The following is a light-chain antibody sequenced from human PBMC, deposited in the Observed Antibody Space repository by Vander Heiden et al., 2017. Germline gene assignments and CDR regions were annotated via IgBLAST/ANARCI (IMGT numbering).Light chain of an antibody. J-gene: IGKJ1*01. CDR3: MQALQTPWT. V-gene: IGKV2-28*01. Sequence: DIVMSQSPLSLPVTPGEPASISCRSSQSHLHSNGYKYLDWYLQKPGQSPQLLIYLGSNRASGVPDRFSGSGSGTDFTLKISRVEAEDVGIYYCMQALQTPWTFGQGTKVEIK. CDR2: LGS. CDR1: QSHLHSNGYKY.